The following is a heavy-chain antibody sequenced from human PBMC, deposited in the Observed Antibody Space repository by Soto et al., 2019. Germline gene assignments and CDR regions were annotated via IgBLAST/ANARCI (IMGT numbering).Heavy chain of an antibody. D-gene: IGHD3-22*01. CDR2: LYYSGSP. J-gene: IGHJ5*02. Sequence: QLQQSGPGLVKPSETLSLTCSVSGDSISINTHFRDWIRQPPGKGLEWIGTLYYSGSPYYNPSLKSQVTTFADTSKNQFSLKLASVTAADTAVYYCARRPAYDSSGYVQFDPWGQGTLVTVLS. CDR1: GDSISINTHF. V-gene: IGHV4-39*01. CDR3: ARRPAYDSSGYVQFDP.